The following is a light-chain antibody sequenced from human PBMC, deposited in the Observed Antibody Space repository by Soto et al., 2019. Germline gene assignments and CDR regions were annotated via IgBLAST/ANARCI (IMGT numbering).Light chain of an antibody. J-gene: IGKJ1*01. V-gene: IGKV1-39*01. CDR1: QSISNH. CDR3: QQSYSSPPT. Sequence: DIQMTQSPSSLSASVEDRVIITCRASQSISNHLNWYQQKPGKAPKLLIFAASSLQSGVPSRFSGSRSGPDFTLTISSLQPEDFATYYCQQSYSSPPTLGQGTKVDIE. CDR2: AAS.